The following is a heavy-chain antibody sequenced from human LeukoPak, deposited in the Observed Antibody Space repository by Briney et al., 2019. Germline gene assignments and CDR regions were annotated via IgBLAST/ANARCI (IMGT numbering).Heavy chain of an antibody. Sequence: SETLSLTCTVSGASVSSASYWSWIRQPPGKGVEWIAHIYNGVNTNYNPSLKSRVTISVDTSKNQFSLRLNSVTAADTAVYYCARSRAFNSGSFDPWGQGSLVTVSS. CDR3: ARSRAFNSGSFDP. CDR2: IYNGVNT. D-gene: IGHD1-26*01. V-gene: IGHV4-61*01. J-gene: IGHJ5*02. CDR1: GASVSSASY.